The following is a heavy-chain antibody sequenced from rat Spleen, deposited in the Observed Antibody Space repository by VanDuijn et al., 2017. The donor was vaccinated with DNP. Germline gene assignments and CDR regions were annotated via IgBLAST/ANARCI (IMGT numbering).Heavy chain of an antibody. CDR3: AREGYIPFDY. CDR1: GFIFRNYW. Sequence: EVQLVESGGGPVQPGRSLKLSCVASGFIFRNYWMTWIRQAPGKGLEWVASITNTGDSSYYRDSVKGRFTISRDNAKTTLYLQMDSLRSEDTATYYCAREGYIPFDYWGQGVMVTVSS. CDR2: ITNTGDSS. D-gene: IGHD1-9*01. J-gene: IGHJ2*01. V-gene: IGHV5-31*01.